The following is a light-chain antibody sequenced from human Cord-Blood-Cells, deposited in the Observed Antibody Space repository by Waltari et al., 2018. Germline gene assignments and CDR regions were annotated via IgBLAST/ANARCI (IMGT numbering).Light chain of an antibody. Sequence: IQMPQSPSALSPSVGHRVTITCQASQDISNYLNWYQQKPGKAPKLLIYDASNLETGVPSRFSGSGSGTDFTFTISSLQPEDIATYYCQQYDNLPFTFGPGTKVDIK. V-gene: IGKV1-33*01. CDR3: QQYDNLPFT. J-gene: IGKJ3*01. CDR1: QDISNY. CDR2: DAS.